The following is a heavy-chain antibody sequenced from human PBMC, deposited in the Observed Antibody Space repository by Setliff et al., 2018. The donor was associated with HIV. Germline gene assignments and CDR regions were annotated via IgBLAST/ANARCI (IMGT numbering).Heavy chain of an antibody. CDR2: IIPMYGVA. J-gene: IGHJ5*02. CDR3: ALPYCGGGNCWSSASLPPAGWFDP. V-gene: IGHV1-69*05. D-gene: IGHD2-15*01. CDR1: GGTFSSYV. Sequence: ASVKVSCKASGGTFSSYVISWVRQAPGQGAEWMGGIIPMYGVANYAQKFQGRVTITTDESTSTAYMELSSLRSEDTAVYYCALPYCGGGNCWSSASLPPAGWFDPWGQGTLVTV.